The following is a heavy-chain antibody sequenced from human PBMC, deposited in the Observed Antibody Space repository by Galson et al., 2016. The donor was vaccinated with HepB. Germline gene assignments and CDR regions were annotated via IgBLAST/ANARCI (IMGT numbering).Heavy chain of an antibody. J-gene: IGHJ4*02. V-gene: IGHV4-38-2*02. Sequence: SETLSLTCTVSGYSISVSYYWGWIRQSPGKGLEWIGNMYHSGSTHYNPSLKTRVTISMDTSKNQFSLKLSSVTAADTAIYYCAGGMMVAGRFDSWGQGTLVTVSS. CDR3: AGGMMVAGRFDS. D-gene: IGHD6-19*01. CDR1: GYSISVSYY. CDR2: MYHSGST.